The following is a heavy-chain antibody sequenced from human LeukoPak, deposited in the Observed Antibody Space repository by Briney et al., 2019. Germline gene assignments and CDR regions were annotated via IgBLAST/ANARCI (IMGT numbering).Heavy chain of an antibody. CDR3: AREGPDDFWSGYYLRAFDY. V-gene: IGHV4-61*08. Sequence: SETLSLTCAVSGGSISSGGYYWSWIRQPPGKGLEWIGYIYYSGSTNYNPSLKSRVTISVDTSKNQFSLKLSSVTAADTAVYYCAREGPDDFWSGYYLRAFDYWGQGTLVTVSS. J-gene: IGHJ4*02. CDR2: IYYSGST. CDR1: GGSISSGGYY. D-gene: IGHD3-3*01.